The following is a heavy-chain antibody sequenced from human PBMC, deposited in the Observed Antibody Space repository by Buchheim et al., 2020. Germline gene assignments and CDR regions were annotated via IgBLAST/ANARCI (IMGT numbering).Heavy chain of an antibody. CDR2: IYPSGST. CDR3: ARGSPMVF. CDR1: GGSISRGSYY. Sequence: QVQLQESGPGLVKPSQPLSLTCTVSGGSISRGSYYWTWIRQPAGKGLEWIGRIYPSGSTNYNPSLKSRVTITVDTSKNQLPLKLSSVTAADTAMYYCARGSPMVFWGQGTL. D-gene: IGHD3-10*01. V-gene: IGHV4-61*02. J-gene: IGHJ4*02.